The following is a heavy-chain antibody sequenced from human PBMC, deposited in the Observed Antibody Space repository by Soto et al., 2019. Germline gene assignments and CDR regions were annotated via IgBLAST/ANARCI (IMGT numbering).Heavy chain of an antibody. Sequence: EVQLVESGGGLVQPGGTLRRSCAATGFTFSDHYMDWVRQAPGKGLEWVGRTRNKANSYTTEYAASVKGRFTISRDDSKNSLYLQMNSLKTEDTAVYYCARLSRYSSSWYDYWGQGTLVTVSS. D-gene: IGHD6-13*01. CDR2: TRNKANSYTT. J-gene: IGHJ4*02. CDR1: GFTFSDHY. CDR3: ARLSRYSSSWYDY. V-gene: IGHV3-72*01.